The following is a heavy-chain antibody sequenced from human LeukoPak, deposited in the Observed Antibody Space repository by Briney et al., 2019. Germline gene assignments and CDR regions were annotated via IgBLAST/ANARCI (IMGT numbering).Heavy chain of an antibody. CDR1: GGSISSDY. CDR2: ISYSGSP. D-gene: IGHD6-13*01. CDR3: ARGGASSRYFNS. J-gene: IGHJ4*02. V-gene: IGHV4-59*01. Sequence: WETLSLTCSVSGGSISSDYWSWIRQPPGKGLEWVAFISYSGSPDYNPSLTSRVTISIDTSKNQFSLKLTSVTSADTAVYYCARGGASSRYFNSWGQGTLVTVSS.